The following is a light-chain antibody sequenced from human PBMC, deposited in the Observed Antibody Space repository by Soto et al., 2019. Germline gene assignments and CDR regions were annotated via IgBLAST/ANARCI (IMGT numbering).Light chain of an antibody. CDR1: QSVNSNY. CDR3: QQYGRSPTT. Sequence: EIVLTQSPGTLSFSPVSIATLSCSSSQSVNSNYLAWCQQKPGQAPRLLIYDASNRATGIPARFSGSGSGTEFTLTISRLEPEDFAVYYCQQYGRSPTTFGQGTKVDIK. CDR2: DAS. J-gene: IGKJ1*01. V-gene: IGKV3-20*01.